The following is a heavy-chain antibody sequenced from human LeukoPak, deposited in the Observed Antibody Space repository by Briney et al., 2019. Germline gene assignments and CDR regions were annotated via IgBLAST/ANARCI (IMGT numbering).Heavy chain of an antibody. Sequence: GGSLRLSCAASGFTFNTFNMNRVRQAPGKGLEWVSSITSGGDYIYYADSVKGRVTTSRDNAKNSLSLQLNSLRVEDTAVYYCARGHYDVLAASYKWTPDYWGQGTLVTVSS. CDR1: GFTFNTFN. D-gene: IGHD3-9*01. J-gene: IGHJ4*02. CDR3: ARGHYDVLAASYKWTPDY. V-gene: IGHV3-21*01. CDR2: ITSGGDYI.